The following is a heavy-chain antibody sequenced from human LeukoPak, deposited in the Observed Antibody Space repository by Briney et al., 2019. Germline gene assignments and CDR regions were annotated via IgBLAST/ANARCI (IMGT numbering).Heavy chain of an antibody. CDR2: ISGSDAGT. CDR1: GFTFRSYS. Sequence: GGSLRLSCAASGFTFRSYSMNRVRQAPGKGLEWVSAISGSDAGTYYADSVKGRFTISRDNSKNTLYLQMNSLRAEDAAIYYCAKAPLGRCTGVICYYFDYWGQGTLVTVSS. V-gene: IGHV3-23*01. CDR3: AKAPLGRCTGVICYYFDY. D-gene: IGHD2-15*01. J-gene: IGHJ4*02.